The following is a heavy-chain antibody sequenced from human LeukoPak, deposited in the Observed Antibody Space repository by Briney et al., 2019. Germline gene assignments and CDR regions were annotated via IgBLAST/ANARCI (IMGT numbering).Heavy chain of an antibody. J-gene: IGHJ6*03. V-gene: IGHV3-30-3*01. CDR2: ISYDGSNK. Sequence: GGSLRLSCAASGFTFSSYAMHWVRQAPGKGLEWVAVISYDGSNKYYADSVKGRFTISRDNSKNTLYLQMNSLRAEDTAVYYCARAGRGHEYQLLLPLYYYYMDVWGKGTTVTVSS. D-gene: IGHD2-2*01. CDR1: GFTFSSYA. CDR3: ARAGRGHEYQLLLPLYYYYMDV.